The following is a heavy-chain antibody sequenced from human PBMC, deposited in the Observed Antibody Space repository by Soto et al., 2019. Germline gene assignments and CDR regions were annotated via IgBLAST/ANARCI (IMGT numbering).Heavy chain of an antibody. Sequence: PVGSLRLSCSASGFTFSNYAMHWVRQAPGKGLEYVSGISSNGGSTYYADSVKGRFTISRDNSKNTLYLQMSSLRADDTAVYYCVKERISGWYDFDYWGQGTLVTVSS. D-gene: IGHD6-19*01. V-gene: IGHV3-64D*08. CDR1: GFTFSNYA. CDR3: VKERISGWYDFDY. J-gene: IGHJ4*02. CDR2: ISSNGGST.